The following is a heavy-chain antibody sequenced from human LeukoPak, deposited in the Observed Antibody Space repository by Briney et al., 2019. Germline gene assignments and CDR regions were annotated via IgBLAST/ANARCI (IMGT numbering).Heavy chain of an antibody. CDR1: GYSFTSYW. CDR3: ASRYRSSWGPRDAFDI. Sequence: GESLKIPCKGSGYSFTSYWIGWVRQMPGKGLEWMGIIYPGDSDTRYSPSFQGQVTISADKSISTAYLQWSSLKASDTAMYYCASRYRSSWGPRDAFDIWGQGTMVTVSS. V-gene: IGHV5-51*01. CDR2: IYPGDSDT. J-gene: IGHJ3*02. D-gene: IGHD6-13*01.